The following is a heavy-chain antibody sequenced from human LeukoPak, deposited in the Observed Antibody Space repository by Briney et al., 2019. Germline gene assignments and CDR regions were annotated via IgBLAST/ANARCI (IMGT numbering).Heavy chain of an antibody. J-gene: IGHJ4*02. D-gene: IGHD6-13*01. CDR2: ITLYNGNT. V-gene: IGHV1-68*01. CDR3: ARYIAAAERGENY. CDR1: GYTFTYCS. Sequence: EASVKVSCKASGYTFTYCSLHWLQQAPGQGLERMRWITLYNGNTNYAKKFQGRVTITRDMSLRTAYIELSSLRSEDSAVYYWARYIAAAERGENYWGQGTLVTVSS.